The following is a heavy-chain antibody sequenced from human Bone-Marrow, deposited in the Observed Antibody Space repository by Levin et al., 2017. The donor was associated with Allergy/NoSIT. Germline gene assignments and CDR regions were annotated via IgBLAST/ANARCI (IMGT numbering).Heavy chain of an antibody. V-gene: IGHV3-48*03. D-gene: IGHD3-3*01. J-gene: IGHJ4*02. CDR3: ARQLGNFWSGYNYFDY. CDR2: ISSSASTI. Sequence: GESLKISCAASGFTFSSYEMNWVRQAPGKGLEWVSYISSSASTIYYADSVKGRFTISRDNAKNSLYLQMNSLRAEDTAVYYCARQLGNFWSGYNYFDYSGQGTLVTVSS. CDR1: GFTFSSYE.